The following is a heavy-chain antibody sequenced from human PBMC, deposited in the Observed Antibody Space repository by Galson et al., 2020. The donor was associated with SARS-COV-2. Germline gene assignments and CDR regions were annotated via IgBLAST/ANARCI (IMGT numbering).Heavy chain of an antibody. J-gene: IGHJ4*02. Sequence: SETLSLTCTVSGGSISSGSYYWSWIRQPAGKGLEWIGRIYTGVNTNYNPSLKSRVTISVDTSKNQFSLKLSSVTAEDTAVYYCARDGRWDLYFDHWGQGTLVTVFS. CDR2: IYTGVNT. CDR1: GGSISSGSYY. V-gene: IGHV4-61*02. CDR3: ARDGRWDLYFDH. D-gene: IGHD1-26*01.